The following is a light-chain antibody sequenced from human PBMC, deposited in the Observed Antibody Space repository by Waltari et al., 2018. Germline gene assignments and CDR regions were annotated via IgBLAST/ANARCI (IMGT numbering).Light chain of an antibody. CDR1: HSVSKY. Sequence: VLTYSPGTLSLSPAGRATLPCRARHSVSKYLAWYQLKPGQAPRPLIYDVSIRATGITDRFSGSGWGTDFSVSISSVEPEDFAVYYCQKYGTLPATFGQGSKVQ. CDR2: DVS. V-gene: IGKV3-20*01. CDR3: QKYGTLPAT. J-gene: IGKJ1*01.